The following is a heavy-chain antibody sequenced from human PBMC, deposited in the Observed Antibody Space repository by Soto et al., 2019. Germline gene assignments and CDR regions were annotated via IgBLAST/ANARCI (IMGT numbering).Heavy chain of an antibody. CDR1: GFTFSNAW. V-gene: IGHV3-15*01. J-gene: IGHJ4*02. CDR2: IKSKTDGGTT. CDR3: TTCSSSWSGDYYFDY. Sequence: GGSLRLSCAASGFTFSNAWMSWVRQAPGKGLEWVGRIKSKTDGGTTDYAAPVKGRFTISRDDSKNTLYLQMNSLKTEDTAVYYCTTCSSSWSGDYYFDYWGQGTLVTVSS. D-gene: IGHD6-13*01.